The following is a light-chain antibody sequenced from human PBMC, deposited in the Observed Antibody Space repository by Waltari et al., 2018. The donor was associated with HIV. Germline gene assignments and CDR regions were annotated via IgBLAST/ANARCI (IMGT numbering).Light chain of an antibody. J-gene: IGLJ2*01. V-gene: IGLV3-1*01. CDR2: QDD. CDR3: QAWGSTTSGV. Sequence: SYEVTQPSSVAVSPGQTASITCSGYELGDKYTCWYQQKPGQSPLLVLYQDDKRPSGIPARFSASSSGHTATMTISGTLPMDEADYYGQAWGSTTSGVFGRGTKLTVL. CDR1: ELGDKY.